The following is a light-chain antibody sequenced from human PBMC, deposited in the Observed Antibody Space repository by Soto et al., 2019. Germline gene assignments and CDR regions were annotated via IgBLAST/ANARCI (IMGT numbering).Light chain of an antibody. CDR2: EVG. CDR1: SSDVGGYHF. Sequence: QSALTQPASVSGSPGQSIPLSGTGTSSDVGGYHFVYWYQQHPGKAPKLIIYEVGHRPSGVSDRFSGSKSGNTASQTISGLQAEDEADYYCYSSTTPGTYVFGTGTKLTV. CDR3: YSSTTPGTYV. V-gene: IGLV2-14*01. J-gene: IGLJ1*01.